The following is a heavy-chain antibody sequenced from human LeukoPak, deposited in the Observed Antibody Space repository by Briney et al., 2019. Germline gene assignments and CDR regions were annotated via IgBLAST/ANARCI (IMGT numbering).Heavy chain of an antibody. V-gene: IGHV1-18*04. CDR3: ARGDFMNTGGTFDI. D-gene: IGHD3-16*01. Sequence: GASVKVSCKASGYTFTSYYMHWVRQAPGQGLEWMGWISAYNGNTNYVQKLQGRVTMTTDTSTSTAYMDLRSLRSDDTAVYFCARGDFMNTGGTFDIWGQGTMVTVSS. J-gene: IGHJ3*02. CDR2: ISAYNGNT. CDR1: GYTFTSYY.